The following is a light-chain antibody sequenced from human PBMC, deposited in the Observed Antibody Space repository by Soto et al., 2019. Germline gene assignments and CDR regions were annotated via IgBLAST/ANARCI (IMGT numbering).Light chain of an antibody. Sequence: QSVLTQPASVSGSPGQSITISCTGTSSDVGDYNYVSWYQQHPGKAPKLMIYDVSNRPSGVSNRFSGSKSGNTASLTISGLQAEDEADYYCSSYTSNSTVVFGGGTKLTVL. CDR3: SSYTSNSTVV. CDR2: DVS. J-gene: IGLJ2*01. V-gene: IGLV2-14*01. CDR1: SSDVGDYNY.